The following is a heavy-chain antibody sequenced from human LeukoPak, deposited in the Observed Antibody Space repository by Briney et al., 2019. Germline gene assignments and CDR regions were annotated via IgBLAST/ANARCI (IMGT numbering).Heavy chain of an antibody. Sequence: SVKVSCKASGGTFSKFAVSWVRQAPGQGFEWMGGIIPIFGTSNYAQKFQDRVTITTDEFTSTAYMELSSLRSEDTAVYYCAGGYCRSTSCQPYFDYWGQGTLVTVSS. V-gene: IGHV1-69*05. CDR3: AGGYCRSTSCQPYFDY. CDR1: GGTFSKFA. CDR2: IIPIFGTS. J-gene: IGHJ4*02. D-gene: IGHD2-2*01.